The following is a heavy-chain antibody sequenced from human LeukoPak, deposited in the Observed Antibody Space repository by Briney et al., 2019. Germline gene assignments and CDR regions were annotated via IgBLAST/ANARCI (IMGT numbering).Heavy chain of an antibody. CDR2: ISDSGAYT. J-gene: IGHJ5*02. V-gene: IGHV3-23*01. CDR3: AKKTCSGGACYSALWFDP. D-gene: IGHD2-21*01. Sequence: GCSLRLSCAAAGFTFSTYTMSWVRQAPGEGLQWVSAISDSGAYTYYPESVKGRFTISRDNSKNTLYLQMKSLRADDTAVYYCAKKTCSGGACYSALWFDPWGQGTLVTVSS. CDR1: GFTFSTYT.